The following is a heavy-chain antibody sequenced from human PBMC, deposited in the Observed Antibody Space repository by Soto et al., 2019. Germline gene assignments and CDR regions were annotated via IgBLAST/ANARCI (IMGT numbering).Heavy chain of an antibody. CDR1: GYTFTGYY. V-gene: IGHV1-2*04. CDR3: AAQYDCSGGSCYPDAFDI. D-gene: IGHD2-15*01. CDR2: INPNSGGT. Sequence: ASVKVSCKASGYTFTGYYMHWVRQAPGQGLEWMGWINPNSGGTNYAQKFQGWVTMTRDTSTDTAYMELSSLRSEDTAVYYCAAQYDCSGGSCYPDAFDIWGQGTMVTVSS. J-gene: IGHJ3*02.